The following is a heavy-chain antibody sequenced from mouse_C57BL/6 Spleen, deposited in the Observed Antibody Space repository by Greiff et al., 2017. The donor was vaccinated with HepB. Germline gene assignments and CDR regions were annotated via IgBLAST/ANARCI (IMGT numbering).Heavy chain of an antibody. J-gene: IGHJ2*01. CDR2: ISDGGSYT. Sequence: EVQLVESGGGLVKPGGSLKLSCAASGFTFSSYAMSWVRQTPEKRLEWVATISDGGSYTYYPDNVKGRFTISRDNAKNNLYLQMSHLKSEDTAMYYCARDGNTGYFDYWGQGTTLTVSS. V-gene: IGHV5-4*01. D-gene: IGHD4-1*01. CDR3: ARDGNTGYFDY. CDR1: GFTFSSYA.